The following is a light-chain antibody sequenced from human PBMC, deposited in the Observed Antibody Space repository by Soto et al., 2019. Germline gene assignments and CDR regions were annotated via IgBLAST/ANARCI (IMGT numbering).Light chain of an antibody. V-gene: IGKV1-6*01. CDR2: GAS. J-gene: IGKJ4*01. CDR3: LQDYNYPLT. Sequence: AIQMTQSPSSLSASVGDRVTITCRASQGIRYDLGWYQQKPGKPPKLLIYGASSLPSGVPSRFSGSGSGTDFTLIISSLQPEDFATYYCLQDYNYPLTFGGGTKVEIK. CDR1: QGIRYD.